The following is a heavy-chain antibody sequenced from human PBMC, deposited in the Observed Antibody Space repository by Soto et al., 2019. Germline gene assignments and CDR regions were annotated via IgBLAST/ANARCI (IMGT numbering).Heavy chain of an antibody. Sequence: QVPLQESGPGLVKPSETLSLNCTVFGGSMSSSTYYWGWIRQPPGKGLEWIGGMDYSGRAYYNPSLKSRVTISVDTSKNKFSLKWSSVTAADTAVYYCARHKMITIVGVAPIRGIFDYWGQGDLVTVSS. CDR2: MDYSGRA. CDR1: GGSMSSSTYY. D-gene: IGHD3-3*01. CDR3: ARHKMITIVGVAPIRGIFDY. V-gene: IGHV4-39*01. J-gene: IGHJ4*02.